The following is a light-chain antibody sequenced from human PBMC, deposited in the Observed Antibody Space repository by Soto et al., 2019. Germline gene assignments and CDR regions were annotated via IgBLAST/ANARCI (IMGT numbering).Light chain of an antibody. CDR2: EGS. CDR3: GSYAGSSAWV. J-gene: IGLJ3*02. Sequence: QSALTQPASVSGSPGQSITISCTGTSSDVGSYNLVAWYQQHPGKAPKLMIYEGSKRPSGVSNRFSGSKSGNTASLTISGLQADDEADYYGGSYAGSSAWVFGGVTNLTVL. CDR1: SSDVGSYNL. V-gene: IGLV2-23*01.